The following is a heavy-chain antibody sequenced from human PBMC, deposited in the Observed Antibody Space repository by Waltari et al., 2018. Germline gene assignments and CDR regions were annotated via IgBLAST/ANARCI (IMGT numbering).Heavy chain of an antibody. CDR1: GGSISSGGYY. CDR2: IFYSGST. V-gene: IGHV4-31*03. J-gene: IGHJ4*02. Sequence: QVQLQESGPGLVKPSQTLSLTCTVSGGSISSGGYYWSWVRQHPGKGLEWIGYIFYSGSTYYNPSLNSRITISVDTSKNQLSLKLSSVTAADTAVYYCARGGRDYFDYWGQGTLVIVSS. CDR3: ARGGRDYFDY. D-gene: IGHD5-12*01.